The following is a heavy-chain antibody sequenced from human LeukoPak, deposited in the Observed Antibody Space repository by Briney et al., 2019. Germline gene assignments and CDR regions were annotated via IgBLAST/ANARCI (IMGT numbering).Heavy chain of an antibody. CDR2: ISDSGDST. CDR3: ARGVGYSSSSDDY. Sequence: PGGSLRLSCAASGFTFSSYAMNWVRQAPGKGLQWVSSISDSGDSTYYADSVKGRFTISRDTSKNTLFLQMNSLRAEDTAVYYCARGVGYSSSSDDYWGQGTLVTVSS. CDR1: GFTFSSYA. J-gene: IGHJ4*02. D-gene: IGHD6-6*01. V-gene: IGHV3-23*01.